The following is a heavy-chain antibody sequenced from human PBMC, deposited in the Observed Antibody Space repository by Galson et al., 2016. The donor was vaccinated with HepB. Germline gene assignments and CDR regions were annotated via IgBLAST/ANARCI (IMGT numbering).Heavy chain of an antibody. CDR2: IHGSGSTV. CDR3: ASRNWWSFDY. CDR1: GFTFSTYE. J-gene: IGHJ4*02. Sequence: SLRLSCAASGFTFSTYEMTWVRQAPGKGLEWISYIHGSGSTVYYADSVKGRFTISRDNAKNSLFLQMNSLRVEDTAVYYCASRNWWSFDYWGQGSLVTVSS. D-gene: IGHD2-8*02. V-gene: IGHV3-48*03.